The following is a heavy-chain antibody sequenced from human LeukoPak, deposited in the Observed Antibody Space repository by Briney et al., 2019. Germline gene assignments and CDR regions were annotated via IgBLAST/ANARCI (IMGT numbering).Heavy chain of an antibody. D-gene: IGHD1-14*01. CDR2: ISSSGSTI. J-gene: IGHJ4*02. CDR3: ARDSRYYSYDY. CDR1: GFTFSSYE. V-gene: IGHV3-48*03. Sequence: GGSLRLSCAASGFTFSSYEMNWVRQAPGKGLEWVSYISSSGSTIYYADSVKGRFTISRDNAKNSLYLQMNSLRAEDTAVYYCARDSRYYSYDYWGQGTLVTVSS.